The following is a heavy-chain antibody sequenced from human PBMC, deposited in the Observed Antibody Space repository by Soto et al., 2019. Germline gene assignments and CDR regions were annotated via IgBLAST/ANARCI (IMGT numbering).Heavy chain of an antibody. J-gene: IGHJ4*02. Sequence: GGSLRLSCAASGFTFSSYGMHWVRQAPGKGLEWVAVISYDGSNKYYADSVKGRFTISRDNSKNTLYLQMNSLRAEDTAVYYCAKDSLVAVAGASNFDYWGQGTLVTVSS. V-gene: IGHV3-30*18. CDR3: AKDSLVAVAGASNFDY. CDR2: ISYDGSNK. CDR1: GFTFSSYG. D-gene: IGHD6-19*01.